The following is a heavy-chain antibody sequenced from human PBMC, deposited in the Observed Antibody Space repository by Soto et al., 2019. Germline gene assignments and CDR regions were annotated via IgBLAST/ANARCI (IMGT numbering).Heavy chain of an antibody. CDR2: IYWNDDK. CDR3: AHKLDTVDWFDP. CDR1: GFSLSNTGVG. D-gene: IGHD5-18*01. J-gene: IGHJ5*02. Sequence: QITLKESGPTLVKSTQTLTLTCTFSGFSLSNTGVGVVWIRQPPGKALEWVALIYWNDDKRYSPSLKSRLSITKETSKNQVVLTMTNVDPGDTATYSCAHKLDTVDWFDPWGQGTLVTVSS. V-gene: IGHV2-5*01.